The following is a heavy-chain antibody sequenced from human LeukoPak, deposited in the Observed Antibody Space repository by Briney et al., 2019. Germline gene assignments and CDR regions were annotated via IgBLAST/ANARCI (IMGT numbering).Heavy chain of an antibody. CDR3: AKEGYGGTRGAFDI. CDR1: GFTFSSYG. D-gene: IGHD1-26*01. V-gene: IGHV3-30*02. Sequence: GGSLRLSCAASGFTFSSYGMHWVRQAPGKGLEWVAVIWYGGSNKYYADSVKGRFTISRDNSKNTLYLQMNSLRAEDTAVYYCAKEGYGGTRGAFDIWGQGTMVTVSS. CDR2: IWYGGSNK. J-gene: IGHJ3*02.